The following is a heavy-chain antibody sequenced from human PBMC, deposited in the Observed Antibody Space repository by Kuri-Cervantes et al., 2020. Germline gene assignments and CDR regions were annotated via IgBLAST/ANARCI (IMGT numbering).Heavy chain of an antibody. D-gene: IGHD2-8*02. Sequence: ASVKVSCKASGYNLTNYAFSCVRQAPGQGLEWMAWISVYNGNTNYAQNVQGRVTLTTDTATSTAYMELSSLRSEDTAVYYCARVYCTGGVCYGFFGFDYWGQGTLVTVSS. J-gene: IGHJ4*02. CDR1: GYNLTNYA. CDR3: ARVYCTGGVCYGFFGFDY. CDR2: ISVYNGNT. V-gene: IGHV1-18*01.